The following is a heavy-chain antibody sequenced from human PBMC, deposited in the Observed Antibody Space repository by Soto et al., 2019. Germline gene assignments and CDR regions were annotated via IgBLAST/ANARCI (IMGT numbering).Heavy chain of an antibody. CDR1: GYTFTSYA. CDR2: INAGNGNT. J-gene: IGHJ3*02. CDR3: ARGFTRGGAAFDI. Sequence: QVQLVQSGAEVKKPGASVKVSCKASGYTFTSYAMHWVRQAPGQRLEWMGWINAGNGNTKYSQKFQGRVTITRDTSASTAYMELSSLRSEDTAVYYCARGFTRGGAAFDIWGQGTMVTVSS. D-gene: IGHD2-2*01. V-gene: IGHV1-3*01.